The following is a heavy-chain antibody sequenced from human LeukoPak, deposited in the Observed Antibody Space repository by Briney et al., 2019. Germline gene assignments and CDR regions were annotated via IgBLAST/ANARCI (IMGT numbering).Heavy chain of an antibody. V-gene: IGHV3-23*01. CDR3: AKPLYNSGWYGGGDS. J-gene: IGHJ5*02. CDR1: GFAVSTYD. Sequence: GGSLRLSCAASGFAVSTYDMSWVRQAPGKGPEWVSGFSGSDGSAYYADSVKGRFTISRDNSKNTLYLQMNSLRADDTAVYYCAKPLYNSGWYGGGDSWGQGTLVTVSS. D-gene: IGHD6-19*01. CDR2: FSGSDGSA.